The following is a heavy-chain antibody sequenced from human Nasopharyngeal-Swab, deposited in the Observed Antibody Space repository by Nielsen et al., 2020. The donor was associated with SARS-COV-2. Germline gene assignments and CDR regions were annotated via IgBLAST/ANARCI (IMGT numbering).Heavy chain of an antibody. CDR3: AKDFSTGASGCLFD. CDR1: GFTFSNYG. D-gene: IGHD6-19*01. CDR2: IWFDGSKK. Sequence: GESLKISCAASGFTFSNYGMHWVRQAPGKGLEWVTVIWFDGSKKYYVDSVKGRFTVSRDNSKNTLYLQMSSLRAEDTAVYHCAKDFSTGASGCLFDWGQGTLVTVSS. V-gene: IGHV3-33*06. J-gene: IGHJ4*02.